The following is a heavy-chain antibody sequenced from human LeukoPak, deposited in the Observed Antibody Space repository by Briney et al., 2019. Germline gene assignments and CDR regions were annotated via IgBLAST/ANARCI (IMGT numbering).Heavy chain of an antibody. CDR1: VFTFSSYA. D-gene: IGHD1-26*01. CDR2: ISGSGGST. Sequence: GGSLRLSCAASVFTFSSYAMSWVRQVPGKGLEWVSVISGSGGSTYYADSVKGRFTISRDNARNSLYLQMNSLRPDDTAVYYCARDARGGIVTPEYWGQGTLVTVSS. CDR3: ARDARGGIVTPEY. J-gene: IGHJ4*02. V-gene: IGHV3-23*01.